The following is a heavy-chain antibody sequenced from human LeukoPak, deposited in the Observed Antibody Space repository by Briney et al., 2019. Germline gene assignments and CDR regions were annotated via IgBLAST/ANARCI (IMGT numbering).Heavy chain of an antibody. V-gene: IGHV3-66*02. CDR2: IYSGGSA. CDR3: ARDLGSSGSYFDY. Sequence: PGGSLRLSCAVSGFTVSSNYMSWVRQAPGKGLEWVSVIYSGGSAYYTDSVKGRFTFSRDNSKNMLYLQMNRLRPEDTALYYCARDLGSSGSYFDYWGQGTLVTVSS. J-gene: IGHJ4*02. CDR1: GFTVSSNY. D-gene: IGHD6-19*01.